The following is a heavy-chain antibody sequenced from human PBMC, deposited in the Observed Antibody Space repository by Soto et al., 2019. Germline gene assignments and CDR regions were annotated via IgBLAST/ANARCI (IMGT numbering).Heavy chain of an antibody. CDR2: IVVGSGNT. V-gene: IGHV1-58*01. D-gene: IGHD3-16*01. Sequence: QMQLVQSGPEVKKPGTSVKVSCKASGFTFTSSAVQWVRQARGQRLEWIGWIVVGSGNTNYAQKFQERVTITRDMSTSTAYMELSSLRSEDTAIYYCARGWGYETTDYYYAYWGQGTLVIVSS. CDR1: GFTFTSSA. J-gene: IGHJ4*02. CDR3: ARGWGYETTDYYYAY.